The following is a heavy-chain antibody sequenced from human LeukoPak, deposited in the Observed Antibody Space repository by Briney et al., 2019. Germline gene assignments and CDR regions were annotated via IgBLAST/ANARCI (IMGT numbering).Heavy chain of an antibody. CDR2: ISGGVGNT. CDR1: GFTFSSYA. J-gene: IGHJ4*02. Sequence: PGGSLRLSCAASGFTFSSYAMSWVRQAPGKGLEWVSTISGGVGNTYYADSVKGRFTISRDNSRSTLYLQMNSLRAEDTAVYFCAKGKGGSYWDCFDYWGQGTLVTVSS. CDR3: AKGKGGSYWDCFDY. D-gene: IGHD1-26*01. V-gene: IGHV3-23*01.